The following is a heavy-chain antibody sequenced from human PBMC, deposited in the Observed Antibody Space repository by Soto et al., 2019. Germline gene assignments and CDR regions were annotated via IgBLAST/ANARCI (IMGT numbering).Heavy chain of an antibody. CDR1: GGSISRYY. J-gene: IGHJ4*02. CDR3: AGQIDY. CDR2: IYYSGST. Sequence: SDTLSLTCTVSGGSISRYYWSWSRQPPGKGLEWSGCIYYSGSTNYNPSLKTRVNISVETSKKQYSMKLSSVSGADTVVDYCAGQIDYWGQRTMVTVSS. V-gene: IGHV4-59*01.